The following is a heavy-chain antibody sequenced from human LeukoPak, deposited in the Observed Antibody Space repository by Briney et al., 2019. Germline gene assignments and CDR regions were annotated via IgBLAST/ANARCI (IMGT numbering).Heavy chain of an antibody. V-gene: IGHV4-59*01. CDR2: IYYSGST. Sequence: TSETLSLTCTVSDGSISSYYWSCIRQPPGKGLEWIGYIYYSGSTNYNPSLKSRVTISIDTSKSQFSLKLSSVTAADTAVYYCASLISWFDPWGQGTLVTVSS. J-gene: IGHJ5*02. D-gene: IGHD2-8*01. CDR3: ASLISWFDP. CDR1: DGSISSYY.